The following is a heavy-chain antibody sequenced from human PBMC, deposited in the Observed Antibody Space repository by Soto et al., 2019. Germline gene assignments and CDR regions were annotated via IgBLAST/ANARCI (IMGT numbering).Heavy chain of an antibody. CDR3: ARRQYFGGPHYYYGMDV. D-gene: IGHD3-3*01. Sequence: QVQLVESGGGVVQPGRSLRVSCAASGFIINNYAMHWVRQTPGKGLEWMAVISYDGSNKHYADSVKGRYTISRDNSKNTLYLQMNNLIPDDSVVYYCARRQYFGGPHYYYGMDVWGQGTTVTVSS. J-gene: IGHJ6*02. CDR2: ISYDGSNK. CDR1: GFIINNYA. V-gene: IGHV3-30*04.